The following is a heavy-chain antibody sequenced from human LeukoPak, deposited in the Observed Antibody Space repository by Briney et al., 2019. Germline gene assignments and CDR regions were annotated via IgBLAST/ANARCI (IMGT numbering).Heavy chain of an antibody. CDR2: IYWDDDK. V-gene: IGHV2-5*02. Sequence: SGPTLVKPTQTLTLTCTFSGFSPSTSGVGVGWIRQPPGKALEWLALIYWDDDKRYSPSLKSRLTITKDTSKNQVVLTMTNMDPVDTATYYCAHAPAGSGYSGYPNWFDPWGQGTLVTVSS. J-gene: IGHJ5*02. D-gene: IGHD3-3*01. CDR1: GFSPSTSGVG. CDR3: AHAPAGSGYSGYPNWFDP.